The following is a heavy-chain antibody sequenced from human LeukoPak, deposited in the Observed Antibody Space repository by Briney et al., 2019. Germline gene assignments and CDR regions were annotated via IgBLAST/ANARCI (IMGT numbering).Heavy chain of an antibody. Sequence: SETLSLTCAVSGGSISSGGYSWSWVRQPPGKGLEFIGYIYHSGATYYNRSLKSRVTISIDRSKDQFSLRLTSVTAADTAVYYCARGLNDILTGYYGTFFDYWGRGALVTVSS. D-gene: IGHD3-9*01. V-gene: IGHV4-30-2*01. CDR1: GGSISSGGYS. J-gene: IGHJ4*02. CDR2: IYHSGAT. CDR3: ARGLNDILTGYYGTFFDY.